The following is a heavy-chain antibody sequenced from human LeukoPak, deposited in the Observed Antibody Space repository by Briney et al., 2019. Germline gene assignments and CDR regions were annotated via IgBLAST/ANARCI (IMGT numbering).Heavy chain of an antibody. V-gene: IGHV3-23*01. J-gene: IGHJ4*02. CDR3: AKDLGSSGTASYFGY. D-gene: IGHD6-19*01. Sequence: PGGSLRLSCAASGFTFSSYAMSWVRQAPGKGLEWVSAISGSGGSTYYADSVKGRFTISRDNSKNTLSLQMNSLRAEDTAVYYCAKDLGSSGTASYFGYWGQGTLVTVSS. CDR1: GFTFSSYA. CDR2: ISGSGGST.